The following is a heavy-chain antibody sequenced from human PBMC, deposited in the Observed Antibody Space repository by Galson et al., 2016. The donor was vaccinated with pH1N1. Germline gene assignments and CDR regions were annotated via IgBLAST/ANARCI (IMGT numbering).Heavy chain of an antibody. J-gene: IGHJ2*01. D-gene: IGHD3-3*01. V-gene: IGHV3-48*01. CDR3: TRCANGPLDFWVFDL. CDR2: ITTGSGGI. CDR1: GFSFSSYT. Sequence: SLRLSCAASGFSFSSYTMNWVRQAPGKALEWLSHITTGSGGINYSDSVKGRFTISRDNAKTSLFLEIDSLRAEDTAVYYCTRCANGPLDFWVFDLWGRGTLVSVSP.